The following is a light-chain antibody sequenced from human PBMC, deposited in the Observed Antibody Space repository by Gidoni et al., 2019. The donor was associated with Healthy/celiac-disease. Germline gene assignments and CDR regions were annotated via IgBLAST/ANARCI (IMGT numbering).Light chain of an antibody. V-gene: IGKV3-11*01. CDR1: QSVSSY. CDR2: DAS. CDR3: QQRSNWYS. Sequence: ENVLTQSPATLSLSPGARATLSCRASQSVSSYLAWYQQKPGQAPRLLIYDASNRATGIPARFSGSGSGTDFTLTISSLEPEDFAVYYCQQRSNWYSFGQGTKLEIK. J-gene: IGKJ2*03.